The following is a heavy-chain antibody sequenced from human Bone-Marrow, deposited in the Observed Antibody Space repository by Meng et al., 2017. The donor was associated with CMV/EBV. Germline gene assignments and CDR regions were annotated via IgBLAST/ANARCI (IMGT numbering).Heavy chain of an antibody. CDR1: GFTFPNAW. D-gene: IGHD2-2*01. J-gene: IGHJ4*02. CDR3: ATDRCSSTGCAFDY. CDR2: IRTKTDGGTR. V-gene: IGHV3-15*07. Sequence: SGFTFPNAWMSWVRQAAGKGLEWVGHIRTKTDGGTRDYAAYAKGRFTISRDDSKNTLYLQMSSLRTEDTAVYYCATDRCSSTGCAFDYWGQGTLVTVSS.